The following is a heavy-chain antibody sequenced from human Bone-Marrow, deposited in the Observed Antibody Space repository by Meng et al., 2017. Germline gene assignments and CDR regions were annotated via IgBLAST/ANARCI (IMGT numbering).Heavy chain of an antibody. J-gene: IGHJ6*02. Sequence: ASVKVSCKASGYTFTSYAMHWVRQAPGQRLEWMGWINAGNGNTKYSQKFQGRVTITRDTSASTAYMELSSLRSEDTAVYYCARSPFRMVRGVYYYGMDVWGQGTMVTVSS. CDR3: ARSPFRMVRGVYYYGMDV. V-gene: IGHV1-3*01. CDR1: GYTFTSYA. CDR2: INAGNGNT. D-gene: IGHD3-10*01.